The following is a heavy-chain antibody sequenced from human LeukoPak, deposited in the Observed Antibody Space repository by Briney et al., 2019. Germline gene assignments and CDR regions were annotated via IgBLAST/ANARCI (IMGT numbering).Heavy chain of an antibody. Sequence: PGGSLRLSCAASGFTFSDYYMSWIRQPPGKGLEWIGEINHSGSTNYNPSLKSRVTISVDTSKNQFSLKLSSVTAADTAVYYCARSHLVHVDYWGQGTLVTVSS. J-gene: IGHJ4*02. D-gene: IGHD6-13*01. V-gene: IGHV4-34*01. CDR3: ARSHLVHVDY. CDR1: GFTFSDYY. CDR2: INHSGST.